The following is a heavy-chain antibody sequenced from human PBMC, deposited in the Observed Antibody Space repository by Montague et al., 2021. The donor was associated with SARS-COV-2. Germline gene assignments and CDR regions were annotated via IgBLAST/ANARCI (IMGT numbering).Heavy chain of an antibody. J-gene: IGHJ6*02. CDR1: GGSISSYY. V-gene: IGHV4-59*01. CDR3: ARAGRVRFLEYGMDV. CDR2: IYYSGST. D-gene: IGHD3-3*01. Sequence: SETLSLTCTVSGGSISSYYWSWIRQPPGKGLEWIGYIYYSGSTNXXPSLKSRVTISVDTSKKQFSLKLSSVTAAVTAVYYCARAGRVRFLEYGMDVWGQGTTVTVSS.